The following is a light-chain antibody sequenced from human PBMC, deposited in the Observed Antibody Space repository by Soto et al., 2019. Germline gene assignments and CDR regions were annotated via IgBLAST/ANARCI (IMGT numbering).Light chain of an antibody. J-gene: IGKJ1*01. V-gene: IGKV1-5*03. CDR3: QHYNSYSEA. Sequence: DIQMTQSPSSLSASVGDRVTINCRASQTISSWLAWYQQKPGKAPKLLIYKASTLKSGVPSRFSGSGSGTEFTLTISSLQPDDFATYYCQHYNSYSEAFGQGTMA. CDR1: QTISSW. CDR2: KAS.